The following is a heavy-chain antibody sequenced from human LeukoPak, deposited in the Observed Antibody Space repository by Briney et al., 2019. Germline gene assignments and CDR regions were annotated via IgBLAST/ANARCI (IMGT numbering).Heavy chain of an antibody. CDR2: INPNSGGT. V-gene: IGHV1-2*02. D-gene: IGHD5-12*01. CDR1: GDTFSNLA. J-gene: IGHJ4*02. Sequence: VASVKVSCKASGDTFSNLAIAWVRQAPGQGLEWMGWINPNSGGTNYAQKFQGRVTMTRDTSISTAYMELSRLRSDDTAVYYCARQGYSGYDYDYWSQGTLVTVSS. CDR3: ARQGYSGYDYDY.